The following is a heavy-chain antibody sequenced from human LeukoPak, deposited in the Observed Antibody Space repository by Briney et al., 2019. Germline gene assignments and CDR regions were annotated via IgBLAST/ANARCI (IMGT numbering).Heavy chain of an antibody. D-gene: IGHD5-24*01. CDR3: ATTLERATTRQDY. CDR2: IYTSGST. Sequence: SETLSLTCTVSAGSISSGSYYWSWIRQPAGKGLEWMGRIYTSGSTNYNPSLKSRVTISVDTSKNQFSLKLSSVTAADTAVYYCATTLERATTRQDYWGQGTLVTVST. V-gene: IGHV4-61*02. CDR1: AGSISSGSYY. J-gene: IGHJ4*02.